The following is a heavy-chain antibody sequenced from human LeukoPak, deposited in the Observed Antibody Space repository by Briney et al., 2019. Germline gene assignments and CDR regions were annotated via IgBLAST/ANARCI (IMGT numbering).Heavy chain of an antibody. V-gene: IGHV3-48*04. Sequence: PGGSLRLSCAASGFTFSSYWMSWVRQAPGKGLEWVSYISSSGSTKYYADSVRGRFTISRDNARNSLYLQMNSLRAEDTAVYYCAELGITMIGGVWGKGTTVTISS. CDR3: AELGITMIGGV. CDR1: GFTFSSYW. D-gene: IGHD3-10*02. CDR2: ISSSGSTK. J-gene: IGHJ6*04.